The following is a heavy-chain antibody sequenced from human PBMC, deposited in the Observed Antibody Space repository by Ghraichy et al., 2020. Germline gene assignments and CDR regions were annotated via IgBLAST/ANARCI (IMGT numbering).Heavy chain of an antibody. D-gene: IGHD2-15*01. CDR3: ATGPTGGYYYSGMDN. Sequence: SETLSLTCTVSRGFISSYYWSWIRQPPGKGLEWIGFIFYGGITNYNPSLESRVFMSVDTTKNIFSLKMTNVTAADTAVYFCATGPTGGYYYSGMDNWGQGTTVIVSS. CDR1: RGFISSYY. V-gene: IGHV4-59*12. CDR2: IFYGGIT. J-gene: IGHJ6*02.